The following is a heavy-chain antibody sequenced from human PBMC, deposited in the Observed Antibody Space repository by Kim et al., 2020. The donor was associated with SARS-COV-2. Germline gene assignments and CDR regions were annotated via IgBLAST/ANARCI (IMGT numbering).Heavy chain of an antibody. Sequence: GGSLRLSCAASGFTFSSYAMHWVRQAPGKGLEWVAVISYDGSNKYYADSVKGRFTISRDNSKTTLYLQMNSLRAEDTAVYYCARGGYCSSTSCSYYYYYYMDVWGKGTTVTVSS. J-gene: IGHJ6*03. CDR1: GFTFSSYA. CDR3: ARGGYCSSTSCSYYYYYYMDV. V-gene: IGHV3-30-3*01. CDR2: ISYDGSNK. D-gene: IGHD2-2*01.